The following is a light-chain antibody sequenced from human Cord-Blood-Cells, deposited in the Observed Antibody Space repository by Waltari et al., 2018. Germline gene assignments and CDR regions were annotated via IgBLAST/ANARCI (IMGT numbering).Light chain of an antibody. V-gene: IGKV1-39*01. CDR3: QQSYSTPLT. CDR2: AAS. CDR1: QSISSY. Sequence: DIQMTQSPSSLSASVGDRVTITCRASQSISSYLNWKQQKPGKAPKPLIYAASSLQSGVPSRFSGSGSGTDFTLTISSLQPEDFATYYCQQSYSTPLTFGGGTKVEIK. J-gene: IGKJ4*01.